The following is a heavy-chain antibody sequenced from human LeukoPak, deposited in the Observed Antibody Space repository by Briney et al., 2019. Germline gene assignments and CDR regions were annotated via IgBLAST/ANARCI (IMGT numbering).Heavy chain of an antibody. Sequence: AAVKVSCKASGYTFTGYYIHWLRQAPGQGLEWMGWINPNSGGTNYAQRFQGRVTNTRNTSNSTAYMELSSLRSEDTAVYYCARASYRYCRGGSCYRTYYFDYWGQGTLVTVSS. J-gene: IGHJ4*02. CDR1: GYTFTGYY. D-gene: IGHD2-15*01. CDR3: ARASYRYCRGGSCYRTYYFDY. CDR2: INPNSGGT. V-gene: IGHV1-2*02.